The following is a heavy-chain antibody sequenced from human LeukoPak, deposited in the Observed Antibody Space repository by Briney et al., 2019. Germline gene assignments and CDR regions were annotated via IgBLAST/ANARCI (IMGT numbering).Heavy chain of an antibody. V-gene: IGHV3-30*18. D-gene: IGHD1-14*01. CDR1: GFTFRNYA. Sequence: PGRSLRLPCAASGFTFRNYAMHWVRQTPGKGLEWVAVISYDGSRKFYADSVKGRFTISRDNSKNTLNLQMNSLRAEDTAVYYCTKDSAGLDYYFDFWGQGTLVTVSS. CDR3: TKDSAGLDYYFDF. J-gene: IGHJ4*02. CDR2: ISYDGSRK.